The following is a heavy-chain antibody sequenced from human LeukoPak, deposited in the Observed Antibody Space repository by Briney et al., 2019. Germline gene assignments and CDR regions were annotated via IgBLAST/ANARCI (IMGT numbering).Heavy chain of an antibody. CDR1: GFTFSTYW. D-gene: IGHD2-8*01. J-gene: IGHJ3*02. Sequence: PGGSLRLSCAASGFTFSTYWMSWVRQAPGKGLEWVTFIRYDGSDKYYADSVKGRFTLSRDNSKNMMYLQMNSLRPEDTAVYYCAKAAGVGGVYDAFGIWGQGTMVTVSS. V-gene: IGHV3-30*02. CDR3: AKAAGVGGVYDAFGI. CDR2: IRYDGSDK.